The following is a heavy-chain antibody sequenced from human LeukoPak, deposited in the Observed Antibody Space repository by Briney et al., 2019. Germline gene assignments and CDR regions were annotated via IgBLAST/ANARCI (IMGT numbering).Heavy chain of an antibody. D-gene: IGHD5-24*01. CDR2: IIPSLGIA. V-gene: IGHV1-69*04. J-gene: IGHJ4*02. CDR1: GGTFSSYT. Sequence: ASVKVSCKASGGTFSSYTISWVRQAPGQGLEWMGRIIPSLGIANYAQKFQGRVTITADKSTTTAYIELSSLRSEDTAVYYCARDRTGRDGYNFPGYWGQGTLVTVSS. CDR3: ARDRTGRDGYNFPGY.